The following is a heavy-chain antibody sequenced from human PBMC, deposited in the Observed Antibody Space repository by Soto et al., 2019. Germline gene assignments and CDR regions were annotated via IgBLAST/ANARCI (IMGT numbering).Heavy chain of an antibody. J-gene: IGHJ4*02. V-gene: IGHV2-70*11. Sequence: SGPTLVNPTQTLTLTCTFSGFSLSTSGMCVSWIRQPPGKALEWLARIDWDDDKYYSTSLKTRLTISKDTSKNQVVLTMTNMDPVDTATYYCARNAPGYSSGWGYDYWGQGTLVTVSS. CDR1: GFSLSTSGMC. D-gene: IGHD6-19*01. CDR3: ARNAPGYSSGWGYDY. CDR2: IDWDDDK.